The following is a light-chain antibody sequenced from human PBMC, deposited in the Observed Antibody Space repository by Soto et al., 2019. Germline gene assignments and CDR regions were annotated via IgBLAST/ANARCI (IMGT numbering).Light chain of an antibody. CDR3: QQYNNSPLT. V-gene: IGKV3-15*01. J-gene: IGKJ3*01. CDR2: GAS. Sequence: EIVMTQSPATLSVSPGERATLSCRASQIVSSNLAWYQQKHGQAPRLLIYGASTWATGIPARFSGSGSGTEFTLTISRLQSEDFAVYYCQQYNNSPLTFGPGTKVDIK. CDR1: QIVSSN.